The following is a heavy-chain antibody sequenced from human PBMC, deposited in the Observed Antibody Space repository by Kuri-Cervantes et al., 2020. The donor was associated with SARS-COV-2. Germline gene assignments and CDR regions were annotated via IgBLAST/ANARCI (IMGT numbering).Heavy chain of an antibody. J-gene: IGHJ4*02. CDR1: GGSFSAYY. V-gene: IGHV4-34*01. CDR3: AGSPGVVFDC. CDR2: INHSGST. D-gene: IGHD1-26*01. Sequence: SETLSLTCAVYGGSFSAYYWSWIRQPPGKGLEWIGEINHSGSTNYNPSLKSRVTISVDTSKHQLSLKLSSVTAADTAVYYCAGSPGVVFDCWGQGTLVTVSS.